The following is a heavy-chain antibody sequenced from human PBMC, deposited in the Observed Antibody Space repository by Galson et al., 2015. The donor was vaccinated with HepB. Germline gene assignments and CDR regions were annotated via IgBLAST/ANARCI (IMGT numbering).Heavy chain of an antibody. CDR3: ASCVGTGSGADAFDI. D-gene: IGHD3-10*01. V-gene: IGHV3-7*03. J-gene: IGHJ3*02. Sequence: SLRLSCAASGFTFSSYWMSWVRQAPGKGLEWVANIKQDGSEKYYVDSVKGRFTISRDNAKNSLYLQMNSLRAEDTAVYYCASCVGTGSGADAFDIWGQGTMVTVSS. CDR1: GFTFSSYW. CDR2: IKQDGSEK.